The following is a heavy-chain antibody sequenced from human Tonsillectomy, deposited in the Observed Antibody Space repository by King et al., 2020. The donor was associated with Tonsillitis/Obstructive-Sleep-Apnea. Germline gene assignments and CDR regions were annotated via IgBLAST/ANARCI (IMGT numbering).Heavy chain of an antibody. V-gene: IGHV4-34*01. CDR2: INHSGSN. J-gene: IGHJ3*01. Sequence: VQLQQWGAGLLKPSETLSLTCAVYGGSFSGYYWSWIRQPPGKGLEWIGEINHSGSNNYNPSLKSRVTISVDKSKNEFSLKLSSVTAADTAVYYCARGGNLDAFDVWGQGTMVTVSS. D-gene: IGHD4-23*01. CDR3: ARGGNLDAFDV. CDR1: GGSFSGYY.